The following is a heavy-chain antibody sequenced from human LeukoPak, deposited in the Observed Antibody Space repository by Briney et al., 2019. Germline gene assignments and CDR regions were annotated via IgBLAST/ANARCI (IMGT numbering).Heavy chain of an antibody. CDR3: AGQAPPYDSSGYFDY. CDR2: INPNSGGT. J-gene: IGHJ4*02. V-gene: IGHV1-2*02. CDR1: GYTFTGYY. Sequence: ASVKVSCKASGYTFTGYYMHWVRQAPGQGLEWMGWINPNSGGTNYAQKFQGRVTMTRDTSISTAYMELSRLRSDDTAVYYCAGQAPPYDSSGYFDYWGQGTLVTVSS. D-gene: IGHD3-22*01.